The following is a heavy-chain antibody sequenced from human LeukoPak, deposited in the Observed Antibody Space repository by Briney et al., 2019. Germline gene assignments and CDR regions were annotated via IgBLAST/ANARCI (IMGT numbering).Heavy chain of an antibody. D-gene: IGHD4-23*01. CDR2: ITTSSSTI. CDR1: GFTFSGYN. CDR3: AKDAGGKVNYFDY. Sequence: PGGSLRLSCAASGFTFSGYNMNWVRQAPGKGLEWVSYITTSSSTISYADSVKGRFTISRDNAKNSLYLQMNNLRDEDTAVYYCAKDAGGKVNYFDYWGQGTLVTVSS. V-gene: IGHV3-48*02. J-gene: IGHJ4*02.